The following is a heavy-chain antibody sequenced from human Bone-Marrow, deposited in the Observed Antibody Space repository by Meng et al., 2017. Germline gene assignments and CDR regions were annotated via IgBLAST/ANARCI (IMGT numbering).Heavy chain of an antibody. CDR2: IYHSGST. Sequence: SETLSLTCTVSGFSINSAYFWGWIRQPPGKGLEWIGTIYHSGSTYSNPSLKSRVTISVDTSKNQFSLKLSSVTATDTAVYYCAREMRGVSYSYFFDYWGQGTLVTVSS. J-gene: IGHJ4*02. CDR1: GFSINSAYF. D-gene: IGHD1-26*01. V-gene: IGHV4-38-2*02. CDR3: AREMRGVSYSYFFDY.